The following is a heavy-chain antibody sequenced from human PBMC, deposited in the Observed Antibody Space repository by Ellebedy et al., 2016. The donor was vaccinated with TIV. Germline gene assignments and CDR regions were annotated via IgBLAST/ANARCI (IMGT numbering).Heavy chain of an antibody. V-gene: IGHV4-59*01. CDR2: TYYSGST. Sequence: MPSETLSLTFTVSGGSISSYYWSWIRQPPGKGLEWIGYTYYSGSTNYNPSLKSRVTISVATSKNQFSPKLSSVTAADTAVYYCEREGYSYATDYWGQGTLVTVSS. J-gene: IGHJ4*02. CDR3: EREGYSYATDY. CDR1: GGSISSYY. D-gene: IGHD5-18*01.